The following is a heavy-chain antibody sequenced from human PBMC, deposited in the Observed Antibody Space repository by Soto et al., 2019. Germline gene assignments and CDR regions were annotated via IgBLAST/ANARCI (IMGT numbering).Heavy chain of an antibody. J-gene: IGHJ4*02. CDR1: GGSITTGGYY. CDR2: RYYSEST. V-gene: IGHV4-31*03. Sequence: SETLSLTCTVSGGSITTGGYYWSWIRQLPGKGLEWIGHRYYSESTYYNPSLKSRVSISLDASKNQFSLKLSFVTAADTAMYYCARTKCSGGSCYSWSLDYWGQGTPVTVAS. CDR3: ARTKCSGGSCYSWSLDY. D-gene: IGHD2-15*01.